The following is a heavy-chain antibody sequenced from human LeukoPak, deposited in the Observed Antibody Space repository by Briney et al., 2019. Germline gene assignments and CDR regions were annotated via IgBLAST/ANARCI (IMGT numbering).Heavy chain of an antibody. V-gene: IGHV3-15*01. CDR3: TTALGICSGGSCYLHGTFDY. CDR1: GFTFSNAW. J-gene: IGHJ4*02. D-gene: IGHD2-15*01. Sequence: GGSLRLSCAASGFTFSNAWMSRVRQAPGKGLEWVGRIKSKTDGGTTDYAAPVKGRFTISRDDSKNTLYLQMNSLKTEDTAVYYCTTALGICSGGSCYLHGTFDYWGQGTLVTVSS. CDR2: IKSKTDGGTT.